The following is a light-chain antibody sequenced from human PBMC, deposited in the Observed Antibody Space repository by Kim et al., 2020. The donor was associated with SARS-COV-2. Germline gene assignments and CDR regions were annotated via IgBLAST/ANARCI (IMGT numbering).Light chain of an antibody. J-gene: IGLJ2*01. CDR2: YDG. CDR3: QVWDNSNDSVV. V-gene: IGLV3-21*04. Sequence: APGMTGRIPCGGSNIESKSVHWYQQKPGQAPILVIFYDGDRPSGIPERFSGSNSGNTATLTISRVEAGDEGDYYCQVWDNSNDSVVFGGGTQLTVL. CDR1: NIESKS.